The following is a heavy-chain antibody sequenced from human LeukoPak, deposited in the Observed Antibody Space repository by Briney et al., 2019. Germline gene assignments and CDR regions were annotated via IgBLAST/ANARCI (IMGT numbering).Heavy chain of an antibody. Sequence: GRSLRLSCAASGFTFSSYGMHWVRQAPGKGLEWVAVIWYDGSNKYYADSVKGRFTISRDNSKNTLYLQMNSLRAEDTAVYYCARDEIAAAAYYGMDVWGQGTTVTVSS. CDR2: IWYDGSNK. V-gene: IGHV3-33*01. J-gene: IGHJ6*02. D-gene: IGHD6-13*01. CDR3: ARDEIAAAAYYGMDV. CDR1: GFTFSSYG.